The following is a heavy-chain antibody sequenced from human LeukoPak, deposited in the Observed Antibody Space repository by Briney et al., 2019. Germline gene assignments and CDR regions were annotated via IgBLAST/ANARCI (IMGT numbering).Heavy chain of an antibody. CDR3: ARSRPYCSGGSCYSDGMDV. V-gene: IGHV3-30-3*01. D-gene: IGHD2-15*01. CDR2: ISYDGSKK. Sequence: GGSLRLSCAASGFTFSSYWMHWVRQAPGKGLECVAAISYDGSKKYYADSVKGRFTISRDNFKNTLYVQMNSLRTEDTAVYYCARSRPYCSGGSCYSDGMDVWGQGTTVTVSS. CDR1: GFTFSSYW. J-gene: IGHJ6*02.